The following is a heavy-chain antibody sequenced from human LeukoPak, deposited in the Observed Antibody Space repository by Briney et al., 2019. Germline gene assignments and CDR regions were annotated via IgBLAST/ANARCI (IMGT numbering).Heavy chain of an antibody. Sequence: GASVKVSCKASGGTFSSYAISWVRQAPGQGLEWMGGIIPIFGTANYAQKFQGRVTITADESTSTAYMELSSLRSEDTAVYYCARETRIGLSAPNDYWGQGTLVTVSS. J-gene: IGHJ4*02. CDR2: IIPIFGTA. CDR3: ARETRIGLSAPNDY. V-gene: IGHV1-69*13. CDR1: GGTFSSYA.